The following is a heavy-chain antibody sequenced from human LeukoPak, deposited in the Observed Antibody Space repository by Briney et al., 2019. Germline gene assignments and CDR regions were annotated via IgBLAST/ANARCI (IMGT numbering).Heavy chain of an antibody. Sequence: PGRSLRLSCAASGFTFSSYAMHWVRQAPGKGLEWVAVISYDGSNKYYADSVKGRSTISRDNSKNTLYLQMNSLRAEDTAVYYCARGLVLVPIYNWFDPWGQGTLVTVSS. CDR1: GFTFSSYA. CDR2: ISYDGSNK. D-gene: IGHD6-13*01. CDR3: ARGLVLVPIYNWFDP. V-gene: IGHV3-30-3*01. J-gene: IGHJ5*02.